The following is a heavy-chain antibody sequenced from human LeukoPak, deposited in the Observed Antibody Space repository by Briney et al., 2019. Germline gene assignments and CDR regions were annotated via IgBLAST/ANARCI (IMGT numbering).Heavy chain of an antibody. CDR1: GGSISSYY. V-gene: IGHV4-59*01. CDR2: IYYSGST. J-gene: IGHJ4*02. D-gene: IGHD5-24*01. Sequence: SETLSLTCTVSGGSISSYYWSWIRQPPGKGLEWIGYIYYSGSTNYNPSLKSRVTISVDTSKNQFSLKLSSVTAADTAVYYRARDWDGYMDWGQGTLVTVSS. CDR3: ARDWDGYMD.